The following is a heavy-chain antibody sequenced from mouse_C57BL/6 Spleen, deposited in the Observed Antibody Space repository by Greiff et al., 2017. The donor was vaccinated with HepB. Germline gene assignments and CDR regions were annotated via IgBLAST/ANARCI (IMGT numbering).Heavy chain of an antibody. Sequence: QVQLQQSGPELVKPGASVKISCKASGYSFTSYYIHWVKQRPGQGLEWIGWIYPGSGNTKYNEKFKGKATLTADTPSSTAYMQLSSLTSEDSAVYYCARTTVVAMDDWGKGTTLTVSS. CDR2: IYPGSGNT. J-gene: IGHJ2*01. CDR1: GYSFTSYY. V-gene: IGHV1-66*01. CDR3: ARTTVVAMDD. D-gene: IGHD1-1*01.